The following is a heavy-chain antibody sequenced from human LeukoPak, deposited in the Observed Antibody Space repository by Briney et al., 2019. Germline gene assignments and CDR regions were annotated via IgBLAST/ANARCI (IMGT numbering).Heavy chain of an antibody. V-gene: IGHV1-18*01. J-gene: IGHJ6*03. CDR3: ARDPVYPASLRGYYYYYMDV. D-gene: IGHD1-14*01. CDR2: ISAYNGNT. Sequence: ASVKVSCKASGYTFTSYGISWVRQAPGQGLEWMGWISAYNGNTNYAQKLQGRVTMTTDTSTSTAYMELRSLRSDDTAVYYCARDPVYPASLRGYYYYYMDVWGKGTTVTISS. CDR1: GYTFTSYG.